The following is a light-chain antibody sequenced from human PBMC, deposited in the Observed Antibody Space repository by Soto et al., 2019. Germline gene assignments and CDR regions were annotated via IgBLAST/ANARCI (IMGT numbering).Light chain of an antibody. CDR1: SSNIGAGYD. V-gene: IGLV1-40*01. J-gene: IGLJ2*01. CDR3: QSYDSSLSAWV. CDR2: GYN. Sequence: QSVLTQPPSVSGAPGQRVTISCTGSSSNIGAGYDVHWYQQLPGTAPKHLVYGYNNRPSGVPDRFSVSKSGTSASLTITGLQTEDEADYYCQSYDSSLSAWVFGGGTKLTVL.